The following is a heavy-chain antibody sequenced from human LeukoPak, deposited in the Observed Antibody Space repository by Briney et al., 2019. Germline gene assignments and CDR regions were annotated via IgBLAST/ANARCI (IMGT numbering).Heavy chain of an antibody. Sequence: PGGSLRLSCAASGFTFSSYGMHWVRQAPGMGLEWVAVISYDGSNKYYAESVKGRFTISRDNSKNTMYLQMNSLRAEDTAVYYSAKDYSGGSDYGDYWGQGTLVTVSS. D-gene: IGHD3-16*01. CDR2: ISYDGSNK. CDR3: AKDYSGGSDYGDY. CDR1: GFTFSSYG. V-gene: IGHV3-30*18. J-gene: IGHJ4*02.